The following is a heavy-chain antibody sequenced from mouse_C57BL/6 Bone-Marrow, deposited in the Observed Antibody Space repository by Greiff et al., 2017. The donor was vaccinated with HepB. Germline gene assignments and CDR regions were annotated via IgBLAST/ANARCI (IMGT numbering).Heavy chain of an antibody. Sequence: VQLKESGPELVKPGASVKISCKASGYAFSSSWMNWVKQRPGKGLEWIGRIYPGDGDTNYNGKFKGKATLTADKSSSTAYMQLSSLTSEDSAVYFCARYIIYYYAMDYWGQGTSVTVSS. V-gene: IGHV1-82*01. D-gene: IGHD1-2*01. CDR3: ARYIIYYYAMDY. J-gene: IGHJ4*01. CDR1: GYAFSSSW. CDR2: IYPGDGDT.